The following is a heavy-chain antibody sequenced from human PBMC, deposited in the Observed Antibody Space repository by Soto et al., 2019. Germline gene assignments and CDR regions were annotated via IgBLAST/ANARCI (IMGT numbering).Heavy chain of an antibody. V-gene: IGHV3-23*01. Sequence: PGGSLRLSCTTSGFSFASFALTWVRQAPGQGLEWVATIVGSDAKTHYADSVKGRFSISRDTSRNTVYLQMNNLRADDTSIFCCSKRTYLDFWGQGTRVTVSS. CDR1: GFSFASFA. CDR2: IVGSDAKT. CDR3: SKRTYLDF. J-gene: IGHJ4*02.